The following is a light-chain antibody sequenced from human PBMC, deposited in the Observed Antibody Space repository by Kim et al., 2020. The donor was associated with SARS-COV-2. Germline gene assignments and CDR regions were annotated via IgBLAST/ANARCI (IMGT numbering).Light chain of an antibody. V-gene: IGLV3-1*01. CDR2: QDS. J-gene: IGLJ2*01. CDR1: KLGDKY. Sequence: VSPGQTASITCSGDKLGDKYACWYQQKPGQSPVLVIYQDSKRPSGIPERFSGSNSGNTATLTISGTQAMDEADYYCQAWDSSTSVFGGGTQLTVL. CDR3: QAWDSSTSV.